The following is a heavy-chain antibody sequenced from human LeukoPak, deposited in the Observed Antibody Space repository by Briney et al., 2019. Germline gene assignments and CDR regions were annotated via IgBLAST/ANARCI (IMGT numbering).Heavy chain of an antibody. CDR1: GCSISSGDYY. Sequence: PSQTLSLTCTVSGCSISSGDYYWSWIRQPPGKGLEWIGYIYYSGSTYYNPSLKSRVTIFVDTSKNQFSLKLSSVTAADTAVYYCAREGGEDGMDVWGKGTTVTVSS. J-gene: IGHJ6*04. D-gene: IGHD2-21*01. V-gene: IGHV4-30-4*01. CDR2: IYYSGST. CDR3: AREGGEDGMDV.